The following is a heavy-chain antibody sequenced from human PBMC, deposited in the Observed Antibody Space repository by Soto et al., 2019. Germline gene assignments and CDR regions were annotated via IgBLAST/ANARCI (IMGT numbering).Heavy chain of an antibody. Sequence: QITLKESGPTLVKPTQTLTLTCTFSGFSLSTSGVGVGWIRQPPGKALEWLALIYWDDDKRYSPSLKSRLTITKDPSKNRVVLTMTNMDPVDTATYYCAHIDRWLRSKGGFDYWGQGTLVTVSS. CDR2: IYWDDDK. CDR3: AHIDRWLRSKGGFDY. V-gene: IGHV2-5*02. D-gene: IGHD5-12*01. J-gene: IGHJ4*02. CDR1: GFSLSTSGVG.